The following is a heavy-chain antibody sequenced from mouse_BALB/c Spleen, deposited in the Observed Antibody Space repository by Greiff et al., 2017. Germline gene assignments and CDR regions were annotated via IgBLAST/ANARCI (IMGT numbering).Heavy chain of an antibody. CDR3: ASDRNAMDY. CDR1: GFSLTGYG. J-gene: IGHJ4*01. CDR2: IWAGGST. V-gene: IGHV2-9*02. Sequence: VKLVESGPGLVAPSQSLSITGTVPGFSLTGYGVHWVRQHPGKGLEWLGVIWAGGSTNYNSALMSRLSISKDNSKTQVFLKRISLQTDDTAMYYCASDRNAMDYWGQGTSVTVSS.